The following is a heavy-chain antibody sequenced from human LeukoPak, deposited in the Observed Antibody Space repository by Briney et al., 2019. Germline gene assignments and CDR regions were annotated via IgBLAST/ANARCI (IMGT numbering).Heavy chain of an antibody. CDR2: IYYSGST. J-gene: IGHJ4*02. V-gene: IGHV4-39*01. D-gene: IGHD6-19*01. CDR1: GGSISSSSYY. Sequence: SETLSLTCTVSGGSISSSSYYWGWIRQPPGKGLEWIGSIYYSGSTYYNPSLKSRVTISVDTSKNQFSLKLHSVTAADTAVYYGARSDSSGPLIPLFDYWGQGTLVTVSS. CDR3: ARSDSSGPLIPLFDY.